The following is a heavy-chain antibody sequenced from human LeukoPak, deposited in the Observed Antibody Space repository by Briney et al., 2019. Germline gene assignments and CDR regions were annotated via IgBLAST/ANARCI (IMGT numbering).Heavy chain of an antibody. CDR3: AKDSNSGYVSVGPDC. Sequence: PGGSLRLSCQTSGFVFSNYGMHWVRQAPGKGLEWVAFVRYDESNEYYAESVKGRFTISRDNSRNTLYLQMNSLRPEDTGVYSCAKDSNSGYVSVGPDCWGLGTLVTVSS. D-gene: IGHD5-12*01. CDR2: VRYDESNE. V-gene: IGHV3-30*02. CDR1: GFVFSNYG. J-gene: IGHJ4*02.